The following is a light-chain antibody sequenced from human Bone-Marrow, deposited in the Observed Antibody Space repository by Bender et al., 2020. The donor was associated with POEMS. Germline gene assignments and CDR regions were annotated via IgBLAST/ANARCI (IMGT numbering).Light chain of an antibody. CDR2: DVR. CDR1: PGDIVNYNY. Sequence: QSVLTQPPSVSGTPGQSITISCSGPPGDIVNYNYVSWYQLQPGKAPKTIIYDVRVRPSGISYRFSGSKSGNTASLTISGLQAEDEGDYYCCSYTIYYTWVFGGGTKLTVL. CDR3: CSYTIYYTWV. J-gene: IGLJ3*02. V-gene: IGLV2-14*03.